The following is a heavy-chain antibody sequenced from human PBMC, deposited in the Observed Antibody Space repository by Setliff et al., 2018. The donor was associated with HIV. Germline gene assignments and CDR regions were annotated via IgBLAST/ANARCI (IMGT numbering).Heavy chain of an antibody. D-gene: IGHD4-17*01. CDR3: ARVGHYVFDN. V-gene: IGHV1-18*01. J-gene: IGHJ4*02. Sequence: ASVKVSCKASGGTFSGYAISWVRQAPGQGLEWMGWINPNSGGTKYAQNFQGRVTLTTDTSTNTAYMELKSLRSDDTAVYYCARVGHYVFDNWGQGTLVTVSS. CDR1: GGTFSGYA. CDR2: INPNSGGT.